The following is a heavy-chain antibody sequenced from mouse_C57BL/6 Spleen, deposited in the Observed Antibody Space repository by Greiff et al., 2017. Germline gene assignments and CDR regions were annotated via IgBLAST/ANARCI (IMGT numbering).Heavy chain of an antibody. J-gene: IGHJ4*01. V-gene: IGHV1-53*01. CDR2: INPSNGGT. Sequence: QVQLQQPGTDLVKPGASVKLSCKASGYTFTSYWMHWVKQRPGQGLEWIGNINPSNGGTNYNEKFKSKATLTVDKTSSTAYMQLSSLTSEDSAVYYCARKDDGSTEAMDYWGKGTSVTVSS. D-gene: IGHD1-1*01. CDR3: ARKDDGSTEAMDY. CDR1: GYTFTSYW.